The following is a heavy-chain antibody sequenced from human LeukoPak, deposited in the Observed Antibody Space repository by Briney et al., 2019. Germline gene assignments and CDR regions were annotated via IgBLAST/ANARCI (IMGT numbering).Heavy chain of an antibody. CDR1: GFTFSSYE. Sequence: PGGSLRLSCAASGFTFSSYEMNWVRQAPGKGLEWVSYISSSGSTIYYADSVKGRFTISRDNAQNSLYLQMNSLTPEDTAGYFCARGEAFCDYWGQGALVTVSS. CDR3: ARGEAFCDY. CDR2: ISSSGSTI. J-gene: IGHJ4*02. V-gene: IGHV3-48*03.